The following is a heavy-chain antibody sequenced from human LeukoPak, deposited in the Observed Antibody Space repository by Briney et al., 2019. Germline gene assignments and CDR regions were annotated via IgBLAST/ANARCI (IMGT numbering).Heavy chain of an antibody. J-gene: IGHJ3*02. D-gene: IGHD1-26*01. CDR3: ARADWESHDAFDI. CDR1: GFTVSSNY. CDR2: IYSGGST. Sequence: GGSLRLSCAASGFTVSSNYMSWVRQAPGKGLEWVSVIYSGGSTYYADSVKGQFTISRDNSKNTLYLQMNSLRAEDTAVYYCARADWESHDAFDIWGQGTMVTVSS. V-gene: IGHV3-53*01.